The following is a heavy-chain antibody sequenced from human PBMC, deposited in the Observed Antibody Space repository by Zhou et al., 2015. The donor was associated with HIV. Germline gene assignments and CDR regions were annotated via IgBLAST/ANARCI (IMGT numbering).Heavy chain of an antibody. CDR3: ARDRGGATRPGWRYFDL. CDR1: GGSISSYG. Sequence: QLVQSGAEVKKPGSSVKVSCKASGGSISSYGITWVRQAPGQGLEWMGGIIPVLGTADYAQALQDRLIITADESTNTAYMELRSLRFEDTAVYYCARDRGGATRPGWRYFDLWGRGTQVTVSS. V-gene: IGHV1-69*01. J-gene: IGHJ2*01. D-gene: IGHD6-6*01. CDR2: IIPVLGTA.